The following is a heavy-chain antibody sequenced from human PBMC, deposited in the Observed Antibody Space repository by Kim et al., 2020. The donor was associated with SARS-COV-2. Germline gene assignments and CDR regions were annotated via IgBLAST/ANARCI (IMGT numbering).Heavy chain of an antibody. J-gene: IGHJ6*02. D-gene: IGHD4-17*01. Sequence: ASVKVSCKASGYTFTSYYMHWVQQAPGQGLEWMGIINPSGGSTSYAQKFQGRVTMTRDTSTSTVYMELSSLRSEDTAVYYCARDLDYGDYVGYYYYGMDVWGQGTTVTVSS. CDR2: INPSGGST. V-gene: IGHV1-46*01. CDR3: ARDLDYGDYVGYYYYGMDV. CDR1: GYTFTSYY.